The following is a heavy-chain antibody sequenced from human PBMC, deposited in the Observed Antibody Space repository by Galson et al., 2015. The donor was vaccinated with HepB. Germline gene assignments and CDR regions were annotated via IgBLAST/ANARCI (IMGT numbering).Heavy chain of an antibody. J-gene: IGHJ4*02. CDR3: TRDKFHRRYDTSGSSMYHFDY. Sequence: ETLSLTCTVSGGSMSNYYWSWIRQPAGKGLEWIGRIYTSGSSNYNPSLKSRVTMSVDTSKKQFSLKVSSVTAADTAVYYCTRDKFHRRYDTSGSSMYHFDYWGQGILVIVSS. CDR2: IYTSGSS. CDR1: GGSMSNYY. D-gene: IGHD3-22*01. V-gene: IGHV4-4*07.